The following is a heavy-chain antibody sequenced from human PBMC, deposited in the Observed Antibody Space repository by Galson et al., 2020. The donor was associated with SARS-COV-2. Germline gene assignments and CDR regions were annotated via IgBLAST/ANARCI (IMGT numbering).Heavy chain of an antibody. CDR2: ISWNSGSI. J-gene: IGHJ3*02. V-gene: IGHV3-9*01. Sequence: GGSLRLSCAASGFTFDDYAMHWVRQAPGKGLEWVSGISWNSGSIGYADSVKGRFTISRDNAKNSLYLQMNSLRAEDTALYYCAKDSLGNYYDSSGYYYSAFDSWGQGTMVTVSS. CDR3: AKDSLGNYYDSSGYYYSAFDS. CDR1: GFTFDDYA. D-gene: IGHD3-22*01.